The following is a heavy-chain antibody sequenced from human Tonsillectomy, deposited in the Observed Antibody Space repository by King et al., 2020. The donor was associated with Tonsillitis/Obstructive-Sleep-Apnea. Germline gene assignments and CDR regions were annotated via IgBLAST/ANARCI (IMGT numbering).Heavy chain of an antibody. V-gene: IGHV3-23*04. J-gene: IGHJ4*02. D-gene: IGHD6-13*01. CDR3: AKEGPGGQQLIWVDS. CDR1: GFTFRNSA. CDR2: ISGSGNEK. Sequence: VQLVESGGGLVQPGGSLRLSCAASGFTFRNSAMSWVRQVPGKRLEWVSAISGSGNEKYYADSVRGRFSISRENSKNTLYLQLNSLRADDTALYYCAKEGPGGQQLIWVDSWGQGTLVTVSS.